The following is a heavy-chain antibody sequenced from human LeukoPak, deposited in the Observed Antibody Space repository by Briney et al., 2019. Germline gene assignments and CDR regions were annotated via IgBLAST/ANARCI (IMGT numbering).Heavy chain of an antibody. J-gene: IGHJ4*02. D-gene: IGHD5-18*01. CDR1: GGSISNKY. CDR3: ARGTGYNYGLEPFDY. Sequence: SETLSLTCTVSGGSISNKYWSWIRQPPGKGLEWIGYIYYSGNTNYNPSLKSRVTILVDMSKNQVSLKLSSVTAADTAVYFCARGTGYNYGLEPFDYWGQGTLVTVSS. CDR2: IYYSGNT. V-gene: IGHV4-59*01.